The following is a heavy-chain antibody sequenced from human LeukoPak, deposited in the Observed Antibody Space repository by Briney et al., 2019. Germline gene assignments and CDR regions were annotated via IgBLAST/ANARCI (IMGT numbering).Heavy chain of an antibody. CDR2: ISAYNGNT. CDR3: ARSIAVAGPIGY. J-gene: IGHJ4*02. D-gene: IGHD6-19*01. V-gene: IGHV1-18*01. Sequence: GSSVKVSCKASGYTFTSYGITWVRQAPGQGLEWMGWISAYNGNTNYAQRLQGRVTMTTDTSTSTAYMELRSLRSDDTAVYYCARSIAVAGPIGYWGQGTLVTVSS. CDR1: GYTFTSYG.